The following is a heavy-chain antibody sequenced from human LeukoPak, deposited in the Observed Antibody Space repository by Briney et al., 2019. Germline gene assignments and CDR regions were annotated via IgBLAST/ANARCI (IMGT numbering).Heavy chain of an antibody. J-gene: IGHJ3*02. CDR1: GFTFSSYG. V-gene: IGHV3-33*01. Sequence: GRSLRLSCAASGFTFSSYGMHWVRQAPGKGLEWVAVILNDGSQEKYADSVKGRFTISRDNSKNTLFLQMNSLRAEDTAVYYCARDDALGENALDIWGQGKMVNGSS. D-gene: IGHD3-16*01. CDR3: ARDDALGENALDI. CDR2: ILNDGSQE.